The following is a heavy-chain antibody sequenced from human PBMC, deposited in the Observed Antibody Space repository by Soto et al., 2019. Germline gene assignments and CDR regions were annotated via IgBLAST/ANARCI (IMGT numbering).Heavy chain of an antibody. V-gene: IGHV1-46*01. J-gene: IGHJ6*02. CDR2: INPSGGST. D-gene: IGHD6-19*01. CDR1: GYTFPSYY. Sequence: GASVKVSCKASGYTFPSYYMHWVRQAPGQGLEWMGIINPSGGSTSYAQKFQGRVTMTRDTSTSTVYMELSSLRSEDTAVYYCARDPSSGWYKVDYYSGMDVWGQGTTVNVSS. CDR3: ARDPSSGWYKVDYYSGMDV.